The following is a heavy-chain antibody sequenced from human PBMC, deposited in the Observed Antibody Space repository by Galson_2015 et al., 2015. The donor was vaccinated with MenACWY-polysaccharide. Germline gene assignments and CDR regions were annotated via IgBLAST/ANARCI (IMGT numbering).Heavy chain of an antibody. CDR3: ARGATQLWSEIDY. V-gene: IGHV3-21*01. D-gene: IGHD5-18*01. CDR2: ISISSTYI. CDR1: GFTFSSYS. Sequence: SLRLSCAASGFTFSSYSMNWVRQAPGKGLEWVSSISISSTYIYYADSVKGRFTISRDNAKNSLYLQMSSLRAEDTAVYYCARGATQLWSEIDYWGQGTLVIVSS. J-gene: IGHJ4*02.